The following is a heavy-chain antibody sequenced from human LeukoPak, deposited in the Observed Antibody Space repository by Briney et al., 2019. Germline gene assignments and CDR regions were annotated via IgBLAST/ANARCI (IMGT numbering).Heavy chain of an antibody. CDR3: ARDEGRGYSYGYVDY. J-gene: IGHJ4*02. V-gene: IGHV3-21*04. Sequence: GALRLSCAASGFTFSSYSMNWVRQAPGKGLEWVSSISSSSSYIYYADSVKGRFTISRDNAKNSLYLQMNSLRAEDTAVYYCARDEGRGYSYGYVDYWGQGTLVTVSS. D-gene: IGHD5-18*01. CDR2: ISSSSSYI. CDR1: GFTFSSYS.